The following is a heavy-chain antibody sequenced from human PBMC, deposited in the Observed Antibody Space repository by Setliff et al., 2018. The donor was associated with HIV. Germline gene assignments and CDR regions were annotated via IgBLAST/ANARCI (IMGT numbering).Heavy chain of an antibody. J-gene: IGHJ4*02. D-gene: IGHD6-6*01. CDR1: GFSFSSYG. CDR3: AKAVAQQFVSFFDH. CDR2: IWYDGSNK. V-gene: IGHV3-33*06. Sequence: GGSLRLSCAAPGFSFSSYGMHWVRQAPGKGLEWVAVIWYDGSNKYYADSVKGRFTISRDNSKNTLYLQMNSLRAEDTAVYYCAKAVAQQFVSFFDHWGQGTLVTVSS.